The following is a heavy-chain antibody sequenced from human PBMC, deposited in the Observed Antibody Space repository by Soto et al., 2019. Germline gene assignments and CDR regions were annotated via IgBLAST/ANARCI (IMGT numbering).Heavy chain of an antibody. CDR3: ARDRLEGAYDPIDY. D-gene: IGHD1-26*01. Sequence: ASVKVSCKASGDTFTDYYIHWVRQAPGQGLEWMGWISPSNGYTYYAQKLQGRVTMTTDTSTATAYMELRGLTSDDTAVYYCARDRLEGAYDPIDYWGQGTLVTVSS. CDR2: ISPSNGYT. V-gene: IGHV1-18*04. J-gene: IGHJ4*02. CDR1: GDTFTDYY.